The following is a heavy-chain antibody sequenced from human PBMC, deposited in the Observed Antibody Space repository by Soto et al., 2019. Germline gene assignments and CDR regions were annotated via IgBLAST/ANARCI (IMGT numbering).Heavy chain of an antibody. V-gene: IGHV3-74*01. CDR1: RFSFSRYW. CDR2: ISNDGSTT. J-gene: IGHJ4*02. CDR3: GTNNGDN. D-gene: IGHD2-8*01. Sequence: GGFLRLSCAASRFSFSRYWMHWVRQASGKGLVWVSRISNDGSTTNYADSVKGRFTISRDNAKNTLYLQMNSLRVEDTAVYYCGTNNGDNWGQGTLVTVSS.